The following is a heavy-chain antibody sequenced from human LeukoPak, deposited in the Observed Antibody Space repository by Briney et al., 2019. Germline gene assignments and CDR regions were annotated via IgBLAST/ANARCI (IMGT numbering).Heavy chain of an antibody. V-gene: IGHV4-39*07. D-gene: IGHD6-6*01. J-gene: IGHJ4*02. CDR2: IYYSGST. CDR1: GGSISSSSYY. CDR3: ASRITIIAAPFDY. Sequence: SETLSLTCTVSGGSISSSSYYWGWIRQPPGKGLEWIGSIYYSGSTYYNPSLKSRVTISVDTSKNQFSLKLSSVTAADTAVYYCASRITIIAAPFDYWGQGTLVTVSS.